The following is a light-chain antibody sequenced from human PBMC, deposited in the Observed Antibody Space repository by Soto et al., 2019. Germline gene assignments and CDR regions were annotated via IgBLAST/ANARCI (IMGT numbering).Light chain of an antibody. CDR1: SSDVGSYNL. CDR3: CSYAGSSIPVV. J-gene: IGLJ2*01. CDR2: EGS. V-gene: IGLV2-23*01. Sequence: QSVLTQPASVSGSPGQSITISCTGTSSDVGSYNLVSWYQQHPGKAPRLMIYEGSKRPSGVSNRFSGSNYGNTASLAISGIQAEDEADYYCCSYAGSSIPVVFGGGTKLTVL.